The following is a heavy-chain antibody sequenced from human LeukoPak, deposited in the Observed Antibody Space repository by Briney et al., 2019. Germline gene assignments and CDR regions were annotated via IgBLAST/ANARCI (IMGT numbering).Heavy chain of an antibody. J-gene: IGHJ4*02. Sequence: SETLSLTCTVSLDSTTSNFWSWVRQPPGKGLEWIGEIHRSGSPNYNPSLQSRVTISIDRSRNQIVLELSSVTAADTAVYYCAREILGGFNPGAYWGQGTLVTVSS. V-gene: IGHV4-4*02. CDR2: IHRSGSP. D-gene: IGHD1-14*01. CDR1: LDSTTSNF. CDR3: AREILGGFNPGAY.